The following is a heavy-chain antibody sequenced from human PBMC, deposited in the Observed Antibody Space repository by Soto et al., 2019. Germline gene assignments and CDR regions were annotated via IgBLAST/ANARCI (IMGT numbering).Heavy chain of an antibody. CDR2: ISWNSGSI. V-gene: IGHV3-9*01. CDR3: AKDIVRGVRSIAVAGNYYYYGMDV. Sequence: GGSLRLSCAASGFTFDDYSMHWVRQAPGKGLEWVAGISWNSGSIGYADSVKGRFTISRDNAKNSLYLQMNSLRAEDTALYYCAKDIVRGVRSIAVAGNYYYYGMDVWGQGTTVTVSS. CDR1: GFTFDDYS. D-gene: IGHD6-19*01. J-gene: IGHJ6*02.